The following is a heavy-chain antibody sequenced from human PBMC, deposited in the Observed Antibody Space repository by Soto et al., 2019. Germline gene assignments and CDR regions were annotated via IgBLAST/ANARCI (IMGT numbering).Heavy chain of an antibody. V-gene: IGHV4-38-2*02. Sequence: SETLSLTCKVSGYLINSGYSWGWIRQSPGKGLEWIGSTSYDGKSYYKPSLKSRVVMSVDLANNQFSLRLRSVTAADTAVYYCARDMSSGYQTFYFDYWGQGTPVTVSS. CDR1: GYLINSGYS. D-gene: IGHD3-22*01. J-gene: IGHJ4*01. CDR3: ARDMSSGYQTFYFDY. CDR2: TSYDGKS.